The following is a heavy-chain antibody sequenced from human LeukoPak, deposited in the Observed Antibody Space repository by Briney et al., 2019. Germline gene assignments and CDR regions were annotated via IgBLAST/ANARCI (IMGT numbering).Heavy chain of an antibody. J-gene: IGHJ4*02. V-gene: IGHV3-53*01. CDR3: AKAAGSSSWYWGSDY. D-gene: IGHD6-13*01. CDR1: GFTVIGTL. Sequence: PGGSLRLTCTVSGFTVIGTLMDWVRQAPGKGPEWVSVIYDDGRTVYTDSVKGRFTISRDNSKNTLYLQMNSLRAEDTAVYYCAKAAGSSSWYWGSDYWGQGTLVTVSS. CDR2: IYDDGRT.